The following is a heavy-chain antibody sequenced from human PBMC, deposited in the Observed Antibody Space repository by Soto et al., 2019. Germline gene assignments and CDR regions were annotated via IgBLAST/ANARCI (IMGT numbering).Heavy chain of an antibody. CDR2: ISGSGGST. V-gene: IGHV3-23*01. D-gene: IGHD6-19*01. J-gene: IGHJ4*02. Sequence: PGGSLRLSCAASGFTFTNYAMSWIRQAPGKGLEWVSTISGSGGSTYYADSVKGRFTISRDNSKNTLYVQMNSLRAEDTALYYCAKNPRSALGYSSGWSYFDSWGQGTLVTVSS. CDR1: GFTFTNYA. CDR3: AKNPRSALGYSSGWSYFDS.